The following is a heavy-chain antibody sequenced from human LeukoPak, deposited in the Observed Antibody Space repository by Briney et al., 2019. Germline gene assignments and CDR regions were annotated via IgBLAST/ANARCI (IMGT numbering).Heavy chain of an antibody. D-gene: IGHD3-3*02. CDR1: GFTFDSFS. Sequence: GGSLRLSCAASGFTFDSFSINWVRQAPGKGLEWVASISSSSTYIYYGGSVKGRFTISRDNAKNSLYLQMNSLRAEDTAVYYCARDLVIRYYYYYMDVWGKGTTVTVSS. V-gene: IGHV3-21*01. J-gene: IGHJ6*03. CDR2: ISSSSTYI. CDR3: ARDLVIRYYYYYMDV.